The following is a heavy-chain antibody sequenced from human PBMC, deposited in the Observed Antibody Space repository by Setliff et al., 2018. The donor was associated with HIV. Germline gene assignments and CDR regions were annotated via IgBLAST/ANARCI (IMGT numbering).Heavy chain of an antibody. CDR2: INPTGGST. D-gene: IGHD3-22*01. CDR1: GYSFTNHY. V-gene: IGHV1-46*01. Sequence: ASVKVSCKPSGYSFTNHYMHWVRQAPGQGLEWMGVINPTGGSTRNTRKFQGRVAMTRDTSTSTVYMELSSLRSDDTAVYYCARGMDYYDTSGYYQYYFDYWGQGTLVTVSS. J-gene: IGHJ4*02. CDR3: ARGMDYYDTSGYYQYYFDY.